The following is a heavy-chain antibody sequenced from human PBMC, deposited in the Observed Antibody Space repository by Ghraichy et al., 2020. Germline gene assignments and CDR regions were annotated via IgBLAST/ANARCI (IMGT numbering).Heavy chain of an antibody. Sequence: GGSLRLSCVASGYTFSRNWMSWVRQAPGKVLEWVANIKQDGSEKYYVGSVKGRFTISRDNAKNSLYLQMNSLRAEDTAVYYCARDILAAADAFDIWGQGTMVAVSS. CDR1: GYTFSRNW. CDR3: ARDILAAADAFDI. V-gene: IGHV3-7*03. J-gene: IGHJ3*02. CDR2: IKQDGSEK. D-gene: IGHD6-13*01.